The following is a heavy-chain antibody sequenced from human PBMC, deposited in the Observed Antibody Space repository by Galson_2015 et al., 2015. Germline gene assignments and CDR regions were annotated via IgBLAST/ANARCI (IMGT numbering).Heavy chain of an antibody. D-gene: IGHD6-13*01. CDR2: ISASGVST. V-gene: IGHV3-23*01. CDR1: GFTFANYA. J-gene: IGHJ5*02. Sequence: SLRLSCAASGFTFANYAMIWVRQAPGKGLEWVSSISASGVSTYYAGSVKGRFTISRGNPKNTLYLQMNSLRAEDTAVYHCARGAQGGSSSWFQHWGQGTLVTVSS. CDR3: ARGAQGGSSSWFQH.